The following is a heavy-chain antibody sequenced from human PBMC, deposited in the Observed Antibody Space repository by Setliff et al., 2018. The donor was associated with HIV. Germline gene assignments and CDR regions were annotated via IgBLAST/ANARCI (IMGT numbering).Heavy chain of an antibody. CDR1: GFTFSGYS. CDR2: ISSSSSYI. Sequence: LRLSCAASGFTFSGYSMNWVRQAPGKGLEWVSSISSSSSYIYYADSVRGRFTISRDNSKNPLYLQMNSLRAEDTAVYYCAKEQVPAAIQFHYYYMDVWGKGTTVTVSS. J-gene: IGHJ6*03. D-gene: IGHD2-2*01. CDR3: AKEQVPAAIQFHYYYMDV. V-gene: IGHV3-21*01.